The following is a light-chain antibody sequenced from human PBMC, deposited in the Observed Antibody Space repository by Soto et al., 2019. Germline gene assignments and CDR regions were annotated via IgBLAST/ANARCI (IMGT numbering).Light chain of an antibody. V-gene: IGKV1-9*01. CDR2: AAS. CDR1: QGISSY. J-gene: IGKJ4*01. CDR3: QQANSSPLT. Sequence: DIQLTQSPSFLSASVGDRVTITCRASQGISSYLAWYQQKPGKAPKLLIYAASTLQSGVPSRFSGSGSGTEFTLTISSLKPEDFATYYCQQANSSPLTLGGGTKVDIK.